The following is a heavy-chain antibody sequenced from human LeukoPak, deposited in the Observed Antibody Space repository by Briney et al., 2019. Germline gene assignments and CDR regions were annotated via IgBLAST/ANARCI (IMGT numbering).Heavy chain of an antibody. D-gene: IGHD2-21*01. V-gene: IGHV3-21*01. CDR2: ISSSSSYI. Sequence: GGSLRLSCAASGFTFSSYSMNWVRQAPGKGLEWVSSISSSSSYIYYADSVKGRFTISRDNAKNSLYLQMNSLRAEDTAVYYCARDLNLAYNRAFDIWGKGEMVTVSS. J-gene: IGHJ3*02. CDR1: GFTFSSYS. CDR3: ARDLNLAYNRAFDI.